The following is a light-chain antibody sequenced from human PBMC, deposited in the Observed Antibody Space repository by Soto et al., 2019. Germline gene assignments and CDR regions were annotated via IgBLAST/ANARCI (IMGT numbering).Light chain of an antibody. CDR1: QSISSW. CDR2: KAS. Sequence: DIQMTQSPSTLSASVGDRVTITCRASQSISSWLAWYQQKPGKAPKLLIYKASSLESGVPSRFSGSGSGTEFTLTISSLQPDDFATYYCQQWVKFGQGTKVEIK. J-gene: IGKJ1*01. CDR3: QQWVK. V-gene: IGKV1-5*03.